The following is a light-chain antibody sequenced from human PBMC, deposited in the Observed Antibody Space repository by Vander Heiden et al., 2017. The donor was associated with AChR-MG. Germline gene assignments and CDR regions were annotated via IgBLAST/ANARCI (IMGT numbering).Light chain of an antibody. J-gene: IGLJ3*02. CDR3: ASYTTSNSLGV. V-gene: IGLV2-14*01. Sequence: QSAMTQPASVSGSPGQSISLSCPGSSSDMGGYNYVSLYQQHPGKAPKIMIYDVSERPSGVSNRFSGSKSGNTASMTISGLQAEDEADYYCASYTTSNSLGVFGGGTKLTVL. CDR2: DVS. CDR1: SSDMGGYNY.